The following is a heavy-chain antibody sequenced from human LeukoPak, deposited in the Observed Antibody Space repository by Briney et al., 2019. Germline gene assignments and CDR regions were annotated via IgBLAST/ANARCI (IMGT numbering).Heavy chain of an antibody. V-gene: IGHV3-21*01. CDR2: ISSSSSYI. CDR3: AREQYSSGWYRFDS. D-gene: IGHD6-19*01. CDR1: GFTFSSYS. J-gene: IGHJ5*01. Sequence: GGSLRLSCAASGFTFSSYSMNWVRQAPGKGLEGVSSISSSSSYIYYADSVKGRFTISRDNAKNSLYLQMNSLRAEDTAVYYCAREQYSSGWYRFDSWGQGTLVTVSS.